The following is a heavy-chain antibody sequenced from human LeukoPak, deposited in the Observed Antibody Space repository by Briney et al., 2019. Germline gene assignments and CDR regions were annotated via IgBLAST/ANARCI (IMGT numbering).Heavy chain of an antibody. Sequence: PSETLSLTCAVYGGSFSGYYWSWIRQPPGKGLEWIGEINHSGSTNYNPSLKSRVTISVDTSKNQFSLKLSSVTAADAAVYYCARQWATATDTYYYYMDVWGKGTTVTVSS. J-gene: IGHJ6*03. CDR1: GGSFSGYY. CDR3: ARQWATATDTYYYYMDV. CDR2: INHSGST. V-gene: IGHV4-34*01. D-gene: IGHD5-24*01.